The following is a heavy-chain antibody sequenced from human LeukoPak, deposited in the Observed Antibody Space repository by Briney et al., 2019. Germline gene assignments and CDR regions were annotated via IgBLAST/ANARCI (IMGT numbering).Heavy chain of an antibody. CDR3: ARVTGYMTEDYFDY. CDR1: GYFISSGYY. D-gene: IGHD6-13*01. J-gene: IGHJ4*02. Sequence: PSETLSLTCTVSGYFISSGYYWGWIRQPPGKGLQWIGSIHHSGSTYYNPSLKSRVTISVDTSKNQFSLRLSSVTAADTAVYYCARVTGYMTEDYFDYWGQGTLITVSS. V-gene: IGHV4-38-2*02. CDR2: IHHSGST.